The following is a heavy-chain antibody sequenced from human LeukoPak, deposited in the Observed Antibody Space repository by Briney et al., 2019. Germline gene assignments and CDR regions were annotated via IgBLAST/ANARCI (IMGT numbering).Heavy chain of an antibody. CDR2: IYYSGST. J-gene: IGHJ4*02. CDR1: GGSISSSSYY. V-gene: IGHV4-39*01. Sequence: KTSETLSLTCTVSGGSISSSSYYWGWIRQPPGKGLEWIGSIYYSGSTYYNPSLKSRVTISVDTSKNQFSLKLSSVTAADTAVYYCARHYAHYDILTGRLFDYWGQGTLVTVSS. CDR3: ARHYAHYDILTGRLFDY. D-gene: IGHD3-9*01.